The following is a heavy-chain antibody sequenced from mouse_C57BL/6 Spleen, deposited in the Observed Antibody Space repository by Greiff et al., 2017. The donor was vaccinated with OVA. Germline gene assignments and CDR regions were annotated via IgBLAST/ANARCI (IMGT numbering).Heavy chain of an antibody. CDR1: GFSLTSYG. CDR3: ARQITTVVATDYYAMDY. CDR2: IWSDGST. D-gene: IGHD1-1*01. V-gene: IGHV2-6-1*01. Sequence: VQLVESGPGLVAPSQSLSITCTVSGFSLTSYGVHWVRQPPGKGLEWLVVIWSDGSTTYNSALKSRLSISKDNSKSQVFLKMNSLQTDDTAMYYCARQITTVVATDYYAMDYWGQGTSVTVSS. J-gene: IGHJ4*01.